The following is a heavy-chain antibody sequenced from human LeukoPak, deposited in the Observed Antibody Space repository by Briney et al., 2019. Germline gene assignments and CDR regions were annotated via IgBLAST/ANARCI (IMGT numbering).Heavy chain of an antibody. CDR1: GFTFSSYS. J-gene: IGHJ6*03. D-gene: IGHD1-26*01. CDR2: ISSSSSYI. CDR3: AKKDSGSYGYYYMDV. V-gene: IGHV3-21*01. Sequence: GGSLRLSCAASGFTFSSYSMNWVRQAPGKGLEWVSSISSSSSYIYYADSVKGRFTISRDNSKNTVYLQMNSLRDEDTAVYYCAKKDSGSYGYYYMDVWGKGTTVTISS.